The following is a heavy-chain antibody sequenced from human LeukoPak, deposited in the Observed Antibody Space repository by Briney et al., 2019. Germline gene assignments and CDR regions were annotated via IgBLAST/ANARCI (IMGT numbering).Heavy chain of an antibody. CDR1: GFTFSSYA. CDR3: AKGLYGIAVAGDLDY. J-gene: IGHJ4*02. D-gene: IGHD6-19*01. CDR2: ISWNSGSI. Sequence: QPGGSLRLSCAASGFTFSSYAMSWVRQAPGKGLEWVSGISWNSGSIGYADSVKGRFTISRDNAKNSLYLQMNSLRAEDTALYYCAKGLYGIAVAGDLDYWGQGTLVTVSS. V-gene: IGHV3-9*01.